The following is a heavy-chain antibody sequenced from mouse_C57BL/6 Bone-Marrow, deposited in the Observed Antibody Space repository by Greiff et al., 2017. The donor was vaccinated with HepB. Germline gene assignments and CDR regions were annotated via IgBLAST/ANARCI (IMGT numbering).Heavy chain of an antibody. CDR2: IDPANGNT. Sequence: EVQLQQSVAELVRPGASVKLSCTASGFNIKNTYMHWVKQRPEQGLEWIGRIDPANGNTKYAPKFQGKATITADTSSNTAYLQLSSLTSEDTAIYYCASYYDYDGGVYAMDYWGQGTSVTVSS. D-gene: IGHD2-4*01. V-gene: IGHV14-3*01. J-gene: IGHJ4*01. CDR1: GFNIKNTY. CDR3: ASYYDYDGGVYAMDY.